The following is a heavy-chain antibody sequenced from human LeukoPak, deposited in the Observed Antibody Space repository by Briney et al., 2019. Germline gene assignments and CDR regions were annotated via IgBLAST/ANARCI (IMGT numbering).Heavy chain of an antibody. Sequence: PGGSLRLSCAASGFTYSSYAMSWLPHAPGKGLEWLSAIRGSGGSTYYADSVKGRFTISRDNSKNTLYLQMNSLRAEDTAVYYCAKDSGHNFYYYGSGSYYGFWGQGTLVTVSS. J-gene: IGHJ4*02. D-gene: IGHD3-10*01. CDR1: GFTYSSYA. V-gene: IGHV3-23*01. CDR3: AKDSGHNFYYYGSGSYYGF. CDR2: IRGSGGST.